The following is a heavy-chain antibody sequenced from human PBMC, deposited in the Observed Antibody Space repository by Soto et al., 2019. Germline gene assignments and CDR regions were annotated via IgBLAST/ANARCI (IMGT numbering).Heavy chain of an antibody. Sequence: DVHLLESGGGLVQPGGSLRLSCAASGFMFSASAMHWVRQAPGQGLEWVSSMSGTSADTYYADSVNGRFTVTRDSSKDTLYLQLNSLRAEDTALCFCTTVDGGGPFDYWGQGTLVIVSS. CDR3: TTVDGGGPFDY. V-gene: IGHV3-23*01. CDR2: MSGTSADT. J-gene: IGHJ4*02. D-gene: IGHD2-15*01. CDR1: GFMFSASA.